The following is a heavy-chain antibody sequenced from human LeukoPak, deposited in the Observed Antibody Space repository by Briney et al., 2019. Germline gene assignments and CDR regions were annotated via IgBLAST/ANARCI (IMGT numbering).Heavy chain of an antibody. CDR1: GGSISSSSYY. CDR3: ARGLSGFSFPY. V-gene: IGHV4-39*07. Sequence: PSETLSLTCTVSGGSISSSSYYWGWIRQPPGKGLEWIGNIFHSGNTYYNPSLETRVTMSLDASRNQFSLRLTSVTAADTAIYYCARGLSGFSFPYWGQGSLATVSS. D-gene: IGHD2-2*01. J-gene: IGHJ4*02. CDR2: IFHSGNT.